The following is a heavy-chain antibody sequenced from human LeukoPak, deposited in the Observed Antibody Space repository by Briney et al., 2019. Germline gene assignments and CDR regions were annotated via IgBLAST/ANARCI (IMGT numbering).Heavy chain of an antibody. CDR3: AVYYDSSGYYLHY. CDR1: GGTFISYT. Sequence: ASVKVSCKASGGTFISYTISWVRQAPGQGLEWMGRIIPILGIAHYAQKFQGRVTITADKSTSTAYMELSSLRSEDTAVYYCAVYYDSSGYYLHYWGQGTLVTVSS. D-gene: IGHD3-22*01. CDR2: IIPILGIA. V-gene: IGHV1-69*02. J-gene: IGHJ4*02.